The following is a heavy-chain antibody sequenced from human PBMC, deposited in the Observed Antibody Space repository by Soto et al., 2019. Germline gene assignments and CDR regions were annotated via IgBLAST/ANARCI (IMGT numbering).Heavy chain of an antibody. CDR3: ARGGNIVVVPAAIAGGMDV. V-gene: IGHV4-34*01. J-gene: IGHJ6*02. CDR2: INHSGST. Sequence: SEPLSLTCAVYGGSFSGYYWSWIRQPPGKGLEWIGEINHSGSTNYNPSLKSRVTISVDTSKNQFSLKLSSVTAADTAVYYCARGGNIVVVPAAIAGGMDVWGQGTTVTVSS. CDR1: GGSFSGYY. D-gene: IGHD2-2*01.